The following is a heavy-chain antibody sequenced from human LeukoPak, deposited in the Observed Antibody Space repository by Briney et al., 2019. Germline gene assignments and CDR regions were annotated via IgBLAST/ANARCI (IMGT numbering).Heavy chain of an antibody. CDR3: ARAGDYYDSSGYYNRLGMDV. CDR2: IYSGGST. V-gene: IGHV3-66*01. CDR1: GFTVSSNY. Sequence: GGSLRLSCAASGFTVSSNYMSWVRQAPGKGLEWVSVIYSGGSTYYADSVKGRFTISRDNSKNTLYLQMNSLRAEDTAVYYCARAGDYYDSSGYYNRLGMDVWGQGTTVTVSS. D-gene: IGHD3-22*01. J-gene: IGHJ6*02.